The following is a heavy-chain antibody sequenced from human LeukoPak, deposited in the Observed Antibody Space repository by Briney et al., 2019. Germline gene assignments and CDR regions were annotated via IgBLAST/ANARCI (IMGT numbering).Heavy chain of an antibody. D-gene: IGHD3-22*01. V-gene: IGHV3-23*01. Sequence: PGGSLRLSCAASGFTFSSYAMSWVRQAPGKGLEWVSAIGGSGGSSYSADSVKGRFTISRDNSKNTLYLQMSSLSAEDTAVYYYAKNNYETDYWGQGTLVTVSS. CDR3: AKNNYETDY. J-gene: IGHJ4*02. CDR1: GFTFSSYA. CDR2: IGGSGGSS.